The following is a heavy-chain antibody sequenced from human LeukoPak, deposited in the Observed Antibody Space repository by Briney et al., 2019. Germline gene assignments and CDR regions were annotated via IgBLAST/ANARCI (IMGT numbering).Heavy chain of an antibody. V-gene: IGHV3-74*01. CDR3: ARAAYSNGWDF. CDR1: GFTFSSYW. CDR2: TNRDATNT. Sequence: GGSLRLSCAASGFTFSSYWMVWVRHAPGKGLVWVSHTNRDATNTNYADSVKGRFTISRDNAKNTLYLQTNSLRAEDTAVYYCARAAYSNGWDFWGQGTLVTVSS. J-gene: IGHJ4*02. D-gene: IGHD6-19*01.